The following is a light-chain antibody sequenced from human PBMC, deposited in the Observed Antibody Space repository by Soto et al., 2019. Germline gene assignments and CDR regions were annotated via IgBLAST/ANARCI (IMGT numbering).Light chain of an antibody. J-gene: IGKJ5*01. Sequence: EIILTQSPDTLSLSPGERATLSCRASQTVSSNYLAWCQQRPGQAPRLLIYGASSRAAGIPDRFSGSGSGTDFTLTISRLEPEDFAVYYCQQYGSSPTFGQGTRLEIK. CDR3: QQYGSSPT. CDR2: GAS. V-gene: IGKV3-20*01. CDR1: QTVSSNY.